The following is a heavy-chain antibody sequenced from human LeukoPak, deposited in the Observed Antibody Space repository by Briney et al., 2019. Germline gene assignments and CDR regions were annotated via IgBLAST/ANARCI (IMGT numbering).Heavy chain of an antibody. CDR1: GGSISSGGYY. J-gene: IGHJ3*02. Sequence: SQTLSLTCTVSGGSISSGGYYWSWIRQHPGKGLEWIGYIYYSGSTYYSPSLKTRVTISVDTSKNQFSLKLSSVTAADTAVYYCAREGAGYSPKNVDIWGQGTMVTVSS. CDR3: AREGAGYSPKNVDI. CDR2: IYYSGST. V-gene: IGHV4-31*03. D-gene: IGHD5-18*01.